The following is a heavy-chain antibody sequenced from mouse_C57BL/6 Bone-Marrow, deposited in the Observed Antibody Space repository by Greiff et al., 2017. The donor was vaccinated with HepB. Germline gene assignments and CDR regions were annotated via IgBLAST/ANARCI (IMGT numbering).Heavy chain of an antibody. CDR2: IYPGSGNT. D-gene: IGHD2-3*01. V-gene: IGHV1-76*01. Sequence: VKLVESGAELVRPGASVKLSCKASGYTFTDYYINWVKQRPGQGLEWIARIYPGSGNTYYNEKFKGKATLTAEKSSSTAYMQLSSLTSEDSAVYFCARLGRWLGAMDYWGQGTSVTVSS. J-gene: IGHJ4*01. CDR1: GYTFTDYY. CDR3: ARLGRWLGAMDY.